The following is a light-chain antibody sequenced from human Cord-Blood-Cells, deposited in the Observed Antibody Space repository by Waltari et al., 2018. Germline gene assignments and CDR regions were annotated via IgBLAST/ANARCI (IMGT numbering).Light chain of an antibody. V-gene: IGKV1-12*01. Sequence: DIQMTQSPSSVFASVGDRVTTTCRASRGIRSRFAWYQQKTGKDPHLLIYAASSLQRGVPSRCSGSGSGTDFSLTISSLQPEDFATYYCQQANSFPLTFGGGTKVEIK. CDR1: RGIRSR. CDR2: AAS. J-gene: IGKJ4*01. CDR3: QQANSFPLT.